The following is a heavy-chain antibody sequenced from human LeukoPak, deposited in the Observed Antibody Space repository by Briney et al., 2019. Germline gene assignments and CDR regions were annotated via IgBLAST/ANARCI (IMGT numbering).Heavy chain of an antibody. CDR2: INSDGSST. V-gene: IGHV3-74*01. CDR1: GFTFSSYW. CDR3: ARAWGYYGMDV. Sequence: GGSLRLSCAASGFTFSSYWMHWVRQAPGKGLVWVSRINSDGSSTSYADSVKGRFTISRDNAKNTLYLQMNSLRAEDTAVYYCARAWGYYGMDVWGQGTTVTVSS. D-gene: IGHD7-27*01. J-gene: IGHJ6*02.